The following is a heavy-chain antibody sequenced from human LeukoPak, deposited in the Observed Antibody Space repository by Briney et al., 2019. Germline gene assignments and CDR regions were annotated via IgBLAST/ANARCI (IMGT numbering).Heavy chain of an antibody. Sequence: ASVKVSCKASGGTFSSYAISWVRQAPGQGLEWMGRIIPILGIANYAQKFQGRVTITADKSTSTAYMELSSLRSEDTAVYYCARGAVVVPAAMRTWFDPWGQGTLVTVSS. J-gene: IGHJ5*02. V-gene: IGHV1-69*04. CDR1: GGTFSSYA. CDR2: IIPILGIA. CDR3: ARGAVVVPAAMRTWFDP. D-gene: IGHD2-2*01.